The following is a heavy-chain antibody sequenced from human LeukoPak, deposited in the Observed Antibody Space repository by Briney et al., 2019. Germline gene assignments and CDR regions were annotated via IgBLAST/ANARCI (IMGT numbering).Heavy chain of an antibody. CDR1: GFTFSSCG. CDR3: ARVSLTTANFDS. D-gene: IGHD4-17*01. Sequence: PGGSLRLSCAASGFTFSSCGMHWVRQAPGKGLEWVSAISNDGINTYSADSVKGRFTFSRDNSKDTLYLQMNSLRVEDTALYYCARVSLTTANFDSWGQGTLVTVSS. CDR2: ISNDGINT. V-gene: IGHV3-33*08. J-gene: IGHJ4*02.